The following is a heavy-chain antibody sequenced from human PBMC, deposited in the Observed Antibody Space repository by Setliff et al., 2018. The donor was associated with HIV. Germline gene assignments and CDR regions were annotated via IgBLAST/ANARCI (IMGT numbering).Heavy chain of an antibody. J-gene: IGHJ6*03. V-gene: IGHV1-18*01. CDR3: ARLSIPAYYYMDV. CDR2: ISTYNGNT. Sequence: ASVKVSCKASGYTFTTYGITWVRQAPGQGLEWIGWISTYNGNTNYAQKFQGRATMTTVTSTSTAYMGLRSLRSDDTAVYYCARLSIPAYYYMDVWGKGTTVTVSS. D-gene: IGHD2-21*01. CDR1: GYTFTTYG.